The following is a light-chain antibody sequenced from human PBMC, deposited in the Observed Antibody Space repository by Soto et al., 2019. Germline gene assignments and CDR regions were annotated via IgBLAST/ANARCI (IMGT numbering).Light chain of an antibody. CDR1: SSNIENNA. J-gene: IGLJ3*02. Sequence: QSVLTQPPSVSAAPRQRVTISCSGSSSNIENNAVNWYQQLPGKAPKLLIYYDDLLSSGVSDRFSGSKSGTSASLAISGLQAEDEADYYCSAWDDSLHGVVFGGGTQLTVL. CDR2: YDD. CDR3: SAWDDSLHGVV. V-gene: IGLV1-36*01.